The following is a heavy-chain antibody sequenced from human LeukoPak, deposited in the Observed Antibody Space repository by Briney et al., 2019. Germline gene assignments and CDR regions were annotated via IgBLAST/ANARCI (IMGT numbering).Heavy chain of an antibody. CDR1: GGSISSGSYY. CDR2: IYTSGST. J-gene: IGHJ5*02. CDR3: ARDEVDVAARRNWXDP. D-gene: IGHD6-6*01. V-gene: IGHV4-61*02. Sequence: SETPSLTCTVSGGSISSGSYYWSWIRQPAGKGLEWIGRIYTSGSTNYNPSLKSRVTISVDTSKNQFSLKLSSVTAADTAVYXCARDEVDVAARRNWXDPXGQGXXVTV.